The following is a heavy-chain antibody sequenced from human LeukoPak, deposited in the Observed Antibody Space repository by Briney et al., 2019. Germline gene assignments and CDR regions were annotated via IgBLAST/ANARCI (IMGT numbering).Heavy chain of an antibody. CDR3: ARDQGSGRYFDY. CDR2: IYHSGST. J-gene: IGHJ4*02. D-gene: IGHD6-19*01. CDR1: GGSISSGGYY. V-gene: IGHV4-30-2*01. Sequence: SETLSLTCTVSGGSISSGGYYWSWIRQPPGKGLEWIGYIYHSGSTYYNPSLKSRVTISVDRSKNQFSLKLSSVTAADTAVYYCARDQGSGRYFDYWGQGTLVTVSS.